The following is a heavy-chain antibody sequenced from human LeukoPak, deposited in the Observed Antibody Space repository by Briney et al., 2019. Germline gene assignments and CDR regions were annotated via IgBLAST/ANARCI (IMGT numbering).Heavy chain of an antibody. D-gene: IGHD6-19*01. CDR1: GFSFSTYD. J-gene: IGHJ4*02. CDR3: ARAVAGTDEIDS. Sequence: GGSLRLSCAGSGFSFSTYDMLWVRQAPGKGLEWVSAICSGGDTYYSGSVKGGCTISREKANNSFYLQMNSLNAGDTAVYFCARAVAGTDEIDSWGQGTLVTVSS. V-gene: IGHV3-13*01. CDR2: ICSGGDT.